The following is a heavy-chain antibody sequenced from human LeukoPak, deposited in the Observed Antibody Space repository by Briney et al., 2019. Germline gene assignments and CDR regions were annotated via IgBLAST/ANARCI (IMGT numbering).Heavy chain of an antibody. CDR3: TTDRGYSYGYCFDY. D-gene: IGHD5-18*01. CDR2: KSKTDGGTT. V-gene: IGHV3-15*01. J-gene: IGHJ4*02. Sequence: KSKTDGGTTDYAAPVKGRFTISRDDSKNTLYLQMNSLKTEDTAVYYCTTDRGYSYGYCFDYWGQGTLVTVSS.